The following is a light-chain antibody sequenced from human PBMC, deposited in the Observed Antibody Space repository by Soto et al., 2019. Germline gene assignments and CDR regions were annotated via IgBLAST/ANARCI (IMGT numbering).Light chain of an antibody. CDR2: AAS. CDR1: QSISSY. V-gene: IGKV1-39*01. J-gene: IGKJ3*01. Sequence: DIQMTQSPSSLSASVGDRVTITCRASQSISSYLNWYQQKPGKAPKLLIYAASSLQSGVTSRFSSSGSGTDFTLPISSLQPEDFATYYCQQSYSTLPFTFGPGTKVDIK. CDR3: QQSYSTLPFT.